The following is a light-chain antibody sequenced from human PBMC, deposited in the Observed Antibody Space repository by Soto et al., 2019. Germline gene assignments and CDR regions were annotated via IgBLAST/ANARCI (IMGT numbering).Light chain of an antibody. Sequence: ESVLTQSPGTLSLSPGERATLSCRASQSISSRYLAWDQQKPGQAPRLLIYGASSRATGIPDRFSGSGSGTDFTITISRLEPEDFAVDYCQQFGSPLTFGQGTKVEIK. V-gene: IGKV3-20*01. CDR1: QSISSRY. J-gene: IGKJ1*01. CDR3: QQFGSPLT. CDR2: GAS.